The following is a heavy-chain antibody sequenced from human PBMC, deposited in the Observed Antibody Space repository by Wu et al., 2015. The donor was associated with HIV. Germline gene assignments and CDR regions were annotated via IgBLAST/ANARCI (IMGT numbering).Heavy chain of an antibody. D-gene: IGHD6-13*01. J-gene: IGHJ1*01. V-gene: IGHV1-69*04. CDR3: ARGASAAAGQKGYFHY. CDR1: GGTFSSYA. Sequence: QVQLVQSGAEMKKPGSSVKVSCKASGGTFSSYAISWVRQAPGQGLEWMGKINTSTGSSSLVEKFQGRVTMTRDTSTSTIYMELSSLTSDDLAVYYCARGASAAAGQKGYFHYWGQGTLVIVSS. CDR2: INTSTGSS.